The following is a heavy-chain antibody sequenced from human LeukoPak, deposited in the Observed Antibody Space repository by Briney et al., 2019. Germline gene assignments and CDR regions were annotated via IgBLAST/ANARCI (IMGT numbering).Heavy chain of an antibody. V-gene: IGHV3-21*01. Sequence: GGSLRLSCAASGLTFSSHWMHWVHQAPGKGLEWVSSISSSSSYIYYADSVKGRFTISRDNAKNSLYLQMNSLRAEDTAVYYCARGSSPGSYYYYGMDVWGQGTTVTVSS. CDR3: ARGSSPGSYYYYGMDV. J-gene: IGHJ6*02. CDR2: ISSSSSYI. D-gene: IGHD2-15*01. CDR1: GLTFSSHW.